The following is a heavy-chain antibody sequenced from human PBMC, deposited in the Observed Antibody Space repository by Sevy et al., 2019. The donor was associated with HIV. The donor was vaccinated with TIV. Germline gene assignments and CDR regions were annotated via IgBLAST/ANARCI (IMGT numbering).Heavy chain of an antibody. J-gene: IGHJ6*02. CDR3: ARAAYCSSTSCLYYYYGMDV. D-gene: IGHD2-2*01. Sequence: SETLSLTCAVYGGSFSGYYWSWIRQPPGKGLEWIGEINHSGSTNYNPSLKSRVTISVDTSKNQFSRKLSSVTAADTAVYYCARAAYCSSTSCLYYYYGMDVWGQGTTVTVSS. V-gene: IGHV4-34*01. CDR2: INHSGST. CDR1: GGSFSGYY.